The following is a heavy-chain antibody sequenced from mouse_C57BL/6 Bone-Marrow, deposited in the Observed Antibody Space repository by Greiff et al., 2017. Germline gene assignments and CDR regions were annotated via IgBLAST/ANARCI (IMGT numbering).Heavy chain of an antibody. CDR3: ARERGNYVWFAY. Sequence: VQLVESGAELARPGASVKLSCKASGYTFTSYGISWVKQRTGQGLEWIGEIYPRSGNTYYNEKFKGKATLTADKSSSTAYMELRSLTSEDSAVYFCARERGNYVWFAYWGQGTLVTVSA. D-gene: IGHD2-1*01. V-gene: IGHV1-81*01. CDR2: IYPRSGNT. CDR1: GYTFTSYG. J-gene: IGHJ3*01.